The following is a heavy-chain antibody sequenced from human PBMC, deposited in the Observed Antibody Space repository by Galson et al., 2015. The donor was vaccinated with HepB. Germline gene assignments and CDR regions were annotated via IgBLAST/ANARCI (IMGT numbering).Heavy chain of an antibody. V-gene: IGHV6-1*01. CDR3: AREVGRGAAPVTSYFDY. Sequence: CAISGDSVSSNSAAWNWIRQSPSRGLEWLGRTYYRSKWYNDYAVSVKSRITINPDTSKNQFSLQLNSVTPEDTAVYYCAREVGRGAAPVTSYFDYWGQGTLVTVSS. D-gene: IGHD4-17*01. CDR2: TYYRSKWYN. J-gene: IGHJ4*02. CDR1: GDSVSSNSAA.